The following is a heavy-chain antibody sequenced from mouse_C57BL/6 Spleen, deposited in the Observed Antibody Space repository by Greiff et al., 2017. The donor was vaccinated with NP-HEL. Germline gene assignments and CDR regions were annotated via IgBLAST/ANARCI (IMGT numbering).Heavy chain of an antibody. D-gene: IGHD2-5*01. V-gene: IGHV1-82*01. CDR3: ARRNYSNPFAY. CDR2: IYPGDGDT. J-gene: IGHJ3*01. CDR1: GYAFSSSW. Sequence: QVQLQQPGPELVKPGASVKISCKASGYAFSSSWMNWVKQRPGKGLEWIGRIYPGDGDTNYNGKFKGKATLTADKSSSTAYMQLSSLTSEDSAVYFCARRNYSNPFAYWGQGTLVTVSA.